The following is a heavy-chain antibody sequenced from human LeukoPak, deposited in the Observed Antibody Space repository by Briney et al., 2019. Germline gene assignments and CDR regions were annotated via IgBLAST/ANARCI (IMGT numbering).Heavy chain of an antibody. CDR3: ARAPLGYCSGGSCYDLDY. CDR1: GFTFSSYS. CDR2: ISCSSSYI. J-gene: IGHJ4*02. V-gene: IGHV3-21*01. D-gene: IGHD2-15*01. Sequence: PGGSLRLSCAASGFTFSSYSMNWVRQAPGKGLEWVSSISCSSSYIYYADSVKGRFTISRDNAKNSLYLQMNSLRAEDTAVYYCARAPLGYCSGGSCYDLDYWGQGTLVTVSS.